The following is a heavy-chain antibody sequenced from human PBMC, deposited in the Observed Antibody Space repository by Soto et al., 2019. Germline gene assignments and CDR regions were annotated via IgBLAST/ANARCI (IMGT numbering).Heavy chain of an antibody. CDR2: IKRDGSEK. J-gene: IGHJ4*02. V-gene: IGHV3-7*03. CDR3: ASLEWESSGYADY. D-gene: IGHD3-3*01. Sequence: EVQLVESGGGLVQPGGSLRLSCAASGFTFGKNWMSWVRQAPGKGLEWVANIKRDGSEKYYVDSVKGRFAISRENAKNTLYLQMNSLRADDTAVYYCASLEWESSGYADYWGQGTLVTVSS. CDR1: GFTFGKNW.